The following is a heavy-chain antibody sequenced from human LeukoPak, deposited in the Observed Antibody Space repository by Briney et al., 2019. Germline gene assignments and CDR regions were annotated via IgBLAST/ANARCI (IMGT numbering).Heavy chain of an antibody. J-gene: IGHJ4*02. CDR3: ARDRKAMTHYYGSGYGY. CDR2: IITYSGNT. D-gene: IGHD3-10*01. CDR1: GYTFTSYG. Sequence: ASVKVSCKGSGYTFTSYGYSWVRQAPGQGLEWMGGIITYSGNTKYAQKLQGRGTMTTDTSTSTAYMELRSLRSDDTAVYFCARDRKAMTHYYGSGYGYWGQGTLVTVSS. V-gene: IGHV1-18*01.